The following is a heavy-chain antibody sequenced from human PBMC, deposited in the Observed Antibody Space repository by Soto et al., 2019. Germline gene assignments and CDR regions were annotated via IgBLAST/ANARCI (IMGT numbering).Heavy chain of an antibody. CDR2: ISSSSSYI. CDR1: GFTFSSYS. V-gene: IGHV3-21*01. CDR3: ARDKEDIVVVVAAGPDY. Sequence: DSGGGLVKPGGSLRLSCAASGFTFSSYSMNWVRQAPGKGLEWVSSISSSSSYIYYADSVKGRFTISRDNAKNSLYLQMNSLRAEDTAVYYCARDKEDIVVVVAAGPDYWGQGTLVTVSS. D-gene: IGHD2-15*01. J-gene: IGHJ4*02.